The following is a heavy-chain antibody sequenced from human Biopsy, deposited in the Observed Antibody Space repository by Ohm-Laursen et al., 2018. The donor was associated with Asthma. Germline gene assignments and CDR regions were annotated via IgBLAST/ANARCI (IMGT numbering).Heavy chain of an antibody. CDR3: ARIPRRSGSYFVDY. CDR2: IHHSGTS. D-gene: IGHD3-22*01. Sequence: TLSLTCIVSGDSITSGGCCWNWIRQHPVKGLEWIGYIHHSGTSYFNPSLKSRVSFSRDTSKNQFSLRLSSVTAADTAMYYCARIPRRSGSYFVDYWGQGTLVTVSS. V-gene: IGHV4-31*03. J-gene: IGHJ4*02. CDR1: GDSITSGGCC.